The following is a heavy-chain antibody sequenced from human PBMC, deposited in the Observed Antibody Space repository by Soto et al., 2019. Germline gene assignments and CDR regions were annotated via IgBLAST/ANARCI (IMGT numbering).Heavy chain of an antibody. Sequence: QITLKESGPTLVKPTQTLTLTCTFSGFSLRTSGVAVGWIRQPPGKALEWLALIYWDDDKRYSPSLKSRLTITKDTSKNQVVLTMTNMDPVDTATYYCVHSYKSSAYYLFDYWGQGTLVTVSS. J-gene: IGHJ4*02. V-gene: IGHV2-5*02. CDR1: GFSLRTSGVA. D-gene: IGHD3-22*01. CDR2: IYWDDDK. CDR3: VHSYKSSAYYLFDY.